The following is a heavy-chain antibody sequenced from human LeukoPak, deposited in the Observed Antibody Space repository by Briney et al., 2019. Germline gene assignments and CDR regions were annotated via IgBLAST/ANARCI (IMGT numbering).Heavy chain of an antibody. V-gene: IGHV3-30*02. D-gene: IGHD3-3*01. J-gene: IGHJ5*02. CDR2: IRYDGSNK. CDR1: GFTFSNYG. CDR3: AKGYWSGYSFDNWFDP. Sequence: GGSLRLSCAASGFTFSNYGMHWVRQAPGKGLEWVAFIRYDGSNKYYADSVKGRFTISRDNSKNTLYLQMNSLRAEDTAVYYCAKGYWSGYSFDNWFDPWGQGTLVTVSS.